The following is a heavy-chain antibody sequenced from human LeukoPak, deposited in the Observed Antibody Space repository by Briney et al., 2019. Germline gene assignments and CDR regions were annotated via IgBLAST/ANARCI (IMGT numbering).Heavy chain of an antibody. J-gene: IGHJ4*02. Sequence: GGSLRLSCAASGFSFSTYNMNWVRQAPGKGLEWVSSISSSSSSIYYSDSVKGRFTISRDSSKNTLYLQMISLRADDTAVYYCAKGGPRGIYYFDSWGQGALVTVSS. CDR3: AKGGPRGIYYFDS. CDR2: ISSSSSSI. D-gene: IGHD2-8*02. CDR1: GFSFSTYN. V-gene: IGHV3-21*04.